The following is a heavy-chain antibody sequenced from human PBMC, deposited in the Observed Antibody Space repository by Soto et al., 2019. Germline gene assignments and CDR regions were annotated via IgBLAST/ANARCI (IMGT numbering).Heavy chain of an antibody. V-gene: IGHV3-48*01. D-gene: IGHD3-10*01. CDR2: ISSSSSTI. J-gene: IGHJ4*02. CDR3: ARGWFGERY. Sequence: GGSLRLSCAASGFTFSSYSMNWVRQAPGKGLEWVSYISSSSSTIYYADSVKGRFTISRDNAKNSLYLQMNSLRAEDTAVYYGARGWFGERYWGQGTLVTVSS. CDR1: GFTFSSYS.